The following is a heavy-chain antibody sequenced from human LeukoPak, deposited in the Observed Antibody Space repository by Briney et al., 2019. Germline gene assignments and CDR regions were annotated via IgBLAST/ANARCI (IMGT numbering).Heavy chain of an antibody. V-gene: IGHV1-2*02. D-gene: IGHD3-22*01. CDR2: INPNTGYT. CDR1: GYTFNGYY. CDR3: ARYYDSSGYYYGPTDWFDP. J-gene: IGHJ5*02. Sequence: ASVKVSCKSSGYTFNGYYMYWVRQAPGQGREWMGWINPNTGYTNYAQKFQGRVTMTRDTSISTAHMELSRLRSDATAVYYCARYYDSSGYYYGPTDWFDPWGQGTLVTVSS.